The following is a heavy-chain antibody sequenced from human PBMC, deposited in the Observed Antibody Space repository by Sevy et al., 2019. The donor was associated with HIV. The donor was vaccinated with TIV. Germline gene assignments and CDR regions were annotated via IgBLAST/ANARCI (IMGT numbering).Heavy chain of an antibody. D-gene: IGHD2-8*01. J-gene: IGHJ6*02. CDR1: GGSFSGYY. Sequence: SETLSLTCAVYGGSFSGYYWSWIRQPPGKGLEWIGEINHSGSTNYNPSLKSRVTISVDTSKNQFSLKLSSVTAADTGVYYCARGPYIVLRRREDYYYYGMDVWGQGTTVTVSS. V-gene: IGHV4-34*01. CDR3: ARGPYIVLRRREDYYYYGMDV. CDR2: INHSGST.